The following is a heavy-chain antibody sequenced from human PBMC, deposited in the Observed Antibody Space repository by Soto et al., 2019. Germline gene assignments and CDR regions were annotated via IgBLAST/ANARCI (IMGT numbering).Heavy chain of an antibody. CDR1: GFTFSSYT. D-gene: IGHD6-19*01. V-gene: IGHV3-23*01. CDR2: ISGSGGST. J-gene: IGHJ4*02. CDR3: AKDPLSSGWSDFDY. Sequence: GGSLRLSCAASGFTFSSYTMSWVRQAPGKGLEWVSPISGSGGSTYYADSVKGRFTISRDNSKNTLYLQMNSLRAEDTAVYYCAKDPLSSGWSDFDYWGQGTLVTVSS.